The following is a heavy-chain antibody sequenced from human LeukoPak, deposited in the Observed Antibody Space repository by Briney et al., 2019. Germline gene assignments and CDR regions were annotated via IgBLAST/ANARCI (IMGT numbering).Heavy chain of an antibody. D-gene: IGHD3-10*01. CDR3: ARAWGYPFGGMDV. J-gene: IGHJ6*02. Sequence: SGGSLRLSCAASGFTFSSYAMAWVRQAPGKGLEWVSAISGSGGTTYYADSVKGRFTISRDNSKNTLYLQMNSLRAEDTAVYYCARAWGYPFGGMDVWGQGTTVTVSS. CDR2: ISGSGGTT. CDR1: GFTFSSYA. V-gene: IGHV3-23*01.